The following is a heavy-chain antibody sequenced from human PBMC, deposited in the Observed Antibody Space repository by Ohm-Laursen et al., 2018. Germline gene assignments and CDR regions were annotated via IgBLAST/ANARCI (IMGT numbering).Heavy chain of an antibody. D-gene: IGHD2-15*01. CDR3: ARETSGRAFDI. V-gene: IGHV4-34*01. CDR2: INHSGST. CDR1: GESFSGYY. Sequence: TLSLTCAVFGESFSGYYWSWIRQPPGKGLEWIGEINHSGSTNYNPSLKSRVTISVETSKNQFSLKLSSVTAADTAAYYCARETSGRAFDIWGQGTMVTVSS. J-gene: IGHJ3*02.